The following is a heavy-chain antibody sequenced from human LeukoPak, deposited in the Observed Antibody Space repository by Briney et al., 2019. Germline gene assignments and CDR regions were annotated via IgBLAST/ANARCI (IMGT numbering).Heavy chain of an antibody. CDR1: GFTFSSYA. CDR3: ASSEEFGELFRPTQTIDY. CDR2: ISYDGSNK. Sequence: HPGGSLRLSCAASGFTFSSYAMHWVRQAPGKGLEWVAVISYDGSNKYYADSVKGRFTISRDNSKNTLYLQMNSLRAEDTAVYYCASSEEFGELFRPTQTIDYWGQGTLVTVSS. J-gene: IGHJ4*02. V-gene: IGHV3-30*04. D-gene: IGHD3-10*01.